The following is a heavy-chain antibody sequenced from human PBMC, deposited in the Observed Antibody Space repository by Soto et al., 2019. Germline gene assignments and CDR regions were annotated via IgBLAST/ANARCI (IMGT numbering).Heavy chain of an antibody. CDR3: ARHYPRDYYDSSGYHQFDP. Sequence: HGESLKISCKGSGYSFTSYWISWVRQMPGKGLEWMGRIDPSDSYTNYSPSFQGHVTISADKSISTAYLQWSSLKASDTAMYYCARHYPRDYYDSSGYHQFDPWGQGTLVTVSS. CDR2: IDPSDSYT. J-gene: IGHJ5*02. CDR1: GYSFTSYW. V-gene: IGHV5-10-1*01. D-gene: IGHD3-22*01.